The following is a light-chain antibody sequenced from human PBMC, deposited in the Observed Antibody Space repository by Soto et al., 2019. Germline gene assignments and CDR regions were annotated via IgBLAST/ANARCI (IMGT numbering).Light chain of an antibody. Sequence: EIVMTQSPATLSVSPGERATLSCRASQSISTNLAWYQQRPGQAPRLLFYGASTRATGIPARFSGSGSETEFTLTISSVQSEDFAVYYCQQYNDWPRTFGQGTKVEI. J-gene: IGKJ1*01. CDR3: QQYNDWPRT. CDR1: QSISTN. CDR2: GAS. V-gene: IGKV3-15*01.